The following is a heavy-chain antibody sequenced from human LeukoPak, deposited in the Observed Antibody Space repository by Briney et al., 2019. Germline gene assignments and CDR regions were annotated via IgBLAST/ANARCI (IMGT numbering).Heavy chain of an antibody. CDR1: GFTLSSYA. CDR3: AKVISYYYDSSGSIDY. J-gene: IGHJ4*02. D-gene: IGHD3-22*01. CDR2: ISGSGGST. Sequence: GGSLRLSCAASGFTLSSYAMSWVRQAPGKGLEWVSAISGSGGSTYYADSVKGRFTISRDNSKNTLYLQMNSLRAEDTAVYYCAKVISYYYDSSGSIDYWGQGTLVTVSS. V-gene: IGHV3-23*01.